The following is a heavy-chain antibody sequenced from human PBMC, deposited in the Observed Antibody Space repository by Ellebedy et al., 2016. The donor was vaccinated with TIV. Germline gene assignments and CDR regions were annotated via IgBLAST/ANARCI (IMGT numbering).Heavy chain of an antibody. D-gene: IGHD2-21*01. CDR2: ISGSGGST. V-gene: IGHV3-23*01. Sequence: GESLKISCAASGFTFSSYAMSWVRQAPGKGLEWVSAISGSGGSTYYADSVKGRFTISRDNSKNTLYLQMNSLRAEDTAVYYCAKLILLGGNDYWGQGTLVTVSS. CDR1: GFTFSSYA. CDR3: AKLILLGGNDY. J-gene: IGHJ4*02.